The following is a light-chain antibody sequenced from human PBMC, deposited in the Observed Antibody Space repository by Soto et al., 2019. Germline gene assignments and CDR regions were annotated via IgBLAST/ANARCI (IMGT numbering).Light chain of an antibody. CDR2: DVS. CDR3: SSYTSTSSPWV. Sequence: QSALTQPASVSGSPGQSISISCTGGRSDIGGYNYVSWYQQHPGKAPKLMIFDVSDRPSGVSNRFSGSKSGNTASLTISGLQAEDEAHYYCSSYTSTSSPWVFGGGTKLTVL. V-gene: IGLV2-14*03. CDR1: RSDIGGYNY. J-gene: IGLJ3*02.